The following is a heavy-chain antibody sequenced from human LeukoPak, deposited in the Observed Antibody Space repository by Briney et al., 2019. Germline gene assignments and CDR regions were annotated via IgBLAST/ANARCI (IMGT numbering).Heavy chain of an antibody. CDR1: GFTFSSCG. J-gene: IGHJ3*02. V-gene: IGHV3-30*18. CDR2: ISFDGGKK. D-gene: IGHD5-18*01. CDR3: AKGRQQWWTFDVLDN. Sequence: GGSLRLSCAASGFTFSSCGMHWVRQAPGKGLEWVTLISFDGGKKYYADSVKGRFTISRDNSKNTLSLQMNSLTPDDTAVYYCAKGRQQWWTFDVLDNWGQGTMVSVSS.